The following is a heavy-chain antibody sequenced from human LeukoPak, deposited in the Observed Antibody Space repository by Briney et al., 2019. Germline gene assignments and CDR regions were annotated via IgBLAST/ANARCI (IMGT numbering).Heavy chain of an antibody. CDR1: GFTVSNNY. J-gene: IGHJ5*02. V-gene: IGHV3-53*04. CDR3: AGELQQQLGWFDP. D-gene: IGHD6-13*01. Sequence: PGGSLRLSCAASGFTVSNNYMSWVRQAPGKGLEWVSIIYSGGSTYYADSVKGRFNISRHNSKNTLYLQMNSLRPEDTAVYYCAGELQQQLGWFDPWGQGTLVTVSS. CDR2: IYSGGST.